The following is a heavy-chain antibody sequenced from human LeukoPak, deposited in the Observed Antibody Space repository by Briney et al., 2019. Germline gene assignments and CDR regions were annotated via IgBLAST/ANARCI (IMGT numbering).Heavy chain of an antibody. CDR1: GFTFSSYW. Sequence: GGSLRLSCAASGFTFSSYWMSWVRQAPGQGREGVANIKQDGSEKYYVDSVKGGFTISRDNAKNSLYLQMNSLRAEDRAVYYCAREDGSGWAFDYWGQGTLVTVSS. CDR2: IKQDGSEK. CDR3: AREDGSGWAFDY. V-gene: IGHV3-7*01. J-gene: IGHJ4*02. D-gene: IGHD6-19*01.